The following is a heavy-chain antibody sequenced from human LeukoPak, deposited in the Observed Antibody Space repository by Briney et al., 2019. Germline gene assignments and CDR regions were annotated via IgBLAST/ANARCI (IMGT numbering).Heavy chain of an antibody. CDR3: ARLGLPIYYYYMDV. D-gene: IGHD2-15*01. J-gene: IGHJ6*03. Sequence: ASVKVSCKASGYTFTTYHISWVRQAPGQGLEWMGWISTYNGNTNYAQRLQDRVTMTTDTSTSTAYMELRSLRSDDTAVYYCARLGLPIYYYYMDVWAKGPRSPSP. CDR2: ISTYNGNT. CDR1: GYTFTTYH. V-gene: IGHV1-18*01.